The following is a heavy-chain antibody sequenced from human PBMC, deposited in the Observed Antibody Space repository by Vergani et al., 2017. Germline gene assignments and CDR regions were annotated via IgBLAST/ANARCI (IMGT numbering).Heavy chain of an antibody. CDR1: GDSISSDNLY. Sequence: QVQLQESGPGLLKPSQTLSLTCTVSGDSISSDNLYWHWLRQPAGKGLEWIGRFYSSGIYNYNPSLKSRVSMSLDTSKNQFSLHLTSVTAADSAVYYCARSALVRGVILDYWGQGTLVTVSS. V-gene: IGHV4-61*02. J-gene: IGHJ4*02. CDR3: ARSALVRGVILDY. D-gene: IGHD3-10*01. CDR2: FYSSGIY.